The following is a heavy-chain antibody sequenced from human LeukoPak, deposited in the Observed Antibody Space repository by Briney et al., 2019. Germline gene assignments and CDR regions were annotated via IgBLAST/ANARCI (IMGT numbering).Heavy chain of an antibody. Sequence: SETLSLTCAVYGGSLSAYYWTWIRQPPGKGLEWIGEINHSGSTNYNPSLKSRVTISVDTSKNQFSLKLSSVTAADTAVYYCARHDLGRMSIYGVADTFDYWGQGTLVTVSS. CDR2: INHSGST. CDR3: ARHDLGRMSIYGVADTFDY. D-gene: IGHD3-3*01. J-gene: IGHJ4*02. CDR1: GGSLSAYY. V-gene: IGHV4-34*01.